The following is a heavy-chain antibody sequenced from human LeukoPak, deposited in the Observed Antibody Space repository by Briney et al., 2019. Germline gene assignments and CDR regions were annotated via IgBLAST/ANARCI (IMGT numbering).Heavy chain of an antibody. CDR3: ASGIAAAVTVY. Sequence: SETLSLTCTVSGGSISSYYWSWIRQPPGKGLEWIGEINHSGSTNYNPSLKSRVTISVDTSKNQFSLKLSSVTAADTAVYYCASGIAAAVTVYWGQGTLVTVSS. D-gene: IGHD6-13*01. CDR1: GGSISSYY. V-gene: IGHV4-34*01. CDR2: INHSGST. J-gene: IGHJ4*02.